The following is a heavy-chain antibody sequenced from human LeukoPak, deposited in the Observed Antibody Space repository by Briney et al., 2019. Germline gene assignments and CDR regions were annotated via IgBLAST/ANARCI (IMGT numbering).Heavy chain of an antibody. CDR1: GFPLSSTY. CDR2: IYSAGST. J-gene: IGHJ4*02. CDR3: AKGHCTNGICWLD. D-gene: IGHD2-8*01. V-gene: IGHV3-53*01. Sequence: PGGALSLSCAASGFPLSSTYMSWVRPAPGKGLEGVSIIYSAGSTYYADSVKGRFTISRDNSKNTLYLQMNSLRAEDTAVYYCAKGHCTNGICWLDWGQGTLVTVSS.